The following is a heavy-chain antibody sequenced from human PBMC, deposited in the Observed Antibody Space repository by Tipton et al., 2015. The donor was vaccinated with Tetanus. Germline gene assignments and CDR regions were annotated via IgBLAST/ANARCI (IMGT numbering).Heavy chain of an antibody. V-gene: IGHV3-23*02. J-gene: IGHJ4*02. CDR1: GFTFGIYA. Sequence: SLRLSCAGSGFTFGIYAMSWVRQAPGKGLEWASAISGGGDRTFYEDSVKGRFTISRDNSEKTLSLQMNSLRAEDTAVYYCARGRLAVTTQGYYFDYWGQGTLVTVSS. CDR2: ISGGGDRT. D-gene: IGHD2-21*02. CDR3: ARGRLAVTTQGYYFDY.